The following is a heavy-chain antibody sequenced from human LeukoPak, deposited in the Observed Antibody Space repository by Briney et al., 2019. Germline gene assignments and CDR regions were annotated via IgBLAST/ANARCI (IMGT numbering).Heavy chain of an antibody. V-gene: IGHV3-23*01. CDR2: ISGSGGST. CDR1: GFTFSIYA. J-gene: IGHJ4*02. D-gene: IGHD6-13*01. Sequence: PGGSLRLSCAASGFTFSIYAMSWVRQAPGKGLEWVSAISGSGGSTYYADSVKGRFTISRDNSKNTLYLQMNSLRAEDTAVYYCAKTQAAAGTFPYYFDYWGQGTLVTVSS. CDR3: AKTQAAAGTFPYYFDY.